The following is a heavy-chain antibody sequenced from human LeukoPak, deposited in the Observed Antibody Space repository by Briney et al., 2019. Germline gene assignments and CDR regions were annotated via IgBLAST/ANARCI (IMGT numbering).Heavy chain of an antibody. D-gene: IGHD2-21*01. J-gene: IGHJ4*02. CDR1: GFTSSSFY. CDR3: SYDHFDY. Sequence: PGGSLRLSCAASGFTSSSFYMEWVRQAPGKGLEWVSRIKGDGSHTTYADFVKGRFTISRDNPKNTLYLQMNYLRVEDTAVYYCSYDHFDYWSRGTLVTVSS. V-gene: IGHV3-74*01. CDR2: IKGDGSHT.